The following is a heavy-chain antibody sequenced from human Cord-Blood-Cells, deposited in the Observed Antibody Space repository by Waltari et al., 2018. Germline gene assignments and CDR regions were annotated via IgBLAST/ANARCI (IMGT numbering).Heavy chain of an antibody. V-gene: IGHV3-53*01. CDR3: ARSRYSSSWYDY. CDR1: GFTVSSNY. Sequence: EVQLVESGGGLIQPGGSLRLSCAASGFTVSSNYMSWVRQAPGKGLEWVSVSYSGGSTYYADSVKGRFTISRDNSKNTLDLQMNSLRAEDTAVYYCARSRYSSSWYDYWGHGTLVTVSS. CDR2: SYSGGST. D-gene: IGHD6-13*01. J-gene: IGHJ5*01.